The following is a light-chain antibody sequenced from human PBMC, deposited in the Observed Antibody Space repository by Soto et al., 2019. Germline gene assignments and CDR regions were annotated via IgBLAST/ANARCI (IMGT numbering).Light chain of an antibody. J-gene: IGLJ2*01. CDR2: EVT. CDR3: GSYAGLNNDVA. V-gene: IGLV2-8*01. CDR1: ISDVGGYNY. Sequence: QSALTQPPSASGSPGQSVTISCTGTISDVGGYNYVSWYQQHPGKAPKLMIYEVTERPSGVPDRFSGSKSGNTASLTVSGLHDEDDADYYSGSYAGLNNDVALGGGTKLTVL.